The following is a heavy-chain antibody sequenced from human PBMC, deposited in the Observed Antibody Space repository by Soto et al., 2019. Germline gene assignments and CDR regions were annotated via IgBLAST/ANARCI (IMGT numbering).Heavy chain of an antibody. V-gene: IGHV3-23*01. D-gene: IGHD1-7*01. CDR3: AKNQERELPRVIDF. J-gene: IGHJ4*02. Sequence: EVRLLESGGGLVKPGGSLRLSCATSGLTFSNYAMSWVRQAPGGGLEWVSSMSGSSSTTSYADSVRGRFTISRDRSKNTLDLQMSSLRAEDTALYYCAKNQERELPRVIDFWGQGTLVTVSS. CDR1: GLTFSNYA. CDR2: MSGSSSTT.